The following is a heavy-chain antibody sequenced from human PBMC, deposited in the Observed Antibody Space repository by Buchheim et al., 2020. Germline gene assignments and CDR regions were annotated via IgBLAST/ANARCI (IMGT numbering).Heavy chain of an antibody. J-gene: IGHJ6*02. CDR3: AVWSARNVDEYYYYGMDV. D-gene: IGHD3-3*01. V-gene: IGHV4-34*01. Sequence: QVQLQQWGAGLLKPSETLSLTCAVYGGSFSGYYWCWIRQPPGKGLEWIGEINHSGSTNYNPSLKSRVTISVDTSKNQVSLKLSSVTAADAAVYYCAVWSARNVDEYYYYGMDVWGQET. CDR2: INHSGST. CDR1: GGSFSGYY.